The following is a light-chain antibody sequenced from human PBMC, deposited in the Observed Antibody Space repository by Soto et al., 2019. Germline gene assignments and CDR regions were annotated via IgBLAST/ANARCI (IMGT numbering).Light chain of an antibody. CDR3: QQYGIFPIT. V-gene: IGKV3-20*01. Sequence: ENVLTQSPGTLSLSPGERATLSCRASQSVTNNYLTWYQQKPGQAPRLLIYGASSRATGIPDRFSGSGSGTDFTLTISRLEPEDFAVYYCQQYGIFPITFGQGTRLEMK. CDR1: QSVTNNY. J-gene: IGKJ5*01. CDR2: GAS.